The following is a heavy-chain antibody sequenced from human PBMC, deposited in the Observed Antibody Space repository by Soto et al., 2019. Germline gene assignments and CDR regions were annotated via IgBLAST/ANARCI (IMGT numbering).Heavy chain of an antibody. V-gene: IGHV1-69*13. Sequence: VASVKVSCKASGGTFSSYAISWVRQAPGQGLEWMGGIIPIFGTANYAQKFQGRVTITADESTSTAYMELSSLGSEDTAVYYCARGVTIFGVVILPAMGYYGMDVWGQGTTVTVYS. CDR3: ARGVTIFGVVILPAMGYYGMDV. CDR1: GGTFSSYA. J-gene: IGHJ6*02. D-gene: IGHD3-3*01. CDR2: IIPIFGTA.